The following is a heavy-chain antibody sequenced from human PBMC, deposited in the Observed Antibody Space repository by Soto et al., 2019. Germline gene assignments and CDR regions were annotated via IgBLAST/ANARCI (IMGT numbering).Heavy chain of an antibody. V-gene: IGHV1-8*01. CDR1: GYTFTSYD. D-gene: IGHD2-15*01. Sequence: QVQLVQSGAEVKKPGASVKVSCKASGYTFTSYDINWVRQATGQGLEWMGWMNPNSGNTGYAQKFQGRVTMTRNTSISTAYMELSSLRSEDTAVYYCARGRYCSGRSCYFTSDYWGQGTLVTVSS. CDR2: MNPNSGNT. J-gene: IGHJ4*02. CDR3: ARGRYCSGRSCYFTSDY.